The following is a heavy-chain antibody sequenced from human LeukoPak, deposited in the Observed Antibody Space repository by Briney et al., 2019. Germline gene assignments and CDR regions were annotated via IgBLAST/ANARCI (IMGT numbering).Heavy chain of an antibody. CDR2: INWNGGSR. Sequence: PGGSLRLACAASGFTFSSYGMHWVRQAPGKGLEWVSGINWNGGSRGYADSVKGRFTISRDNAKNSLYLQMNSLRGEDTAVYYCARVAEAAAFDYWGQGTLVTVSS. CDR3: ARVAEAAAFDY. V-gene: IGHV3-20*04. J-gene: IGHJ4*02. D-gene: IGHD6-13*01. CDR1: GFTFSSYG.